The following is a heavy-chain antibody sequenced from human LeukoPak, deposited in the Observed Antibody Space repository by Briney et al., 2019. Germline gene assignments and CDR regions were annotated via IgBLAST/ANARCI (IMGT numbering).Heavy chain of an antibody. V-gene: IGHV4-34*01. CDR2: INHSGST. CDR1: GGSFSGYY. CDR3: ARNRDGYIDN. D-gene: IGHD5-24*01. J-gene: IGHJ4*02. Sequence: PSETLSLTCAVYGGSFSGYYWSWIRQPPGKGLEWIGEINHSGSTNYNPSLKSRVTISVDTSKNQFSLHLNSVTPEDTAVYYCARNRDGYIDNWGQGTLVTVSS.